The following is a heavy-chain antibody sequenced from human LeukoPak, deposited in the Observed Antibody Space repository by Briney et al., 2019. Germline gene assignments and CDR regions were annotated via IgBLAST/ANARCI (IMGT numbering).Heavy chain of an antibody. J-gene: IGHJ4*02. Sequence: GGSLRLSCAASGFTFSSYSMNWVRQAPGKGLEWVSSISSSSSYIYYADSVKGRFTISRGNSKNTLYLQMNSLRAEDTAVYYCAKEFLSEAVAYFDYWGQGTLVTVSS. CDR2: ISSSSSYI. V-gene: IGHV3-21*01. CDR3: AKEFLSEAVAYFDY. D-gene: IGHD6-19*01. CDR1: GFTFSSYS.